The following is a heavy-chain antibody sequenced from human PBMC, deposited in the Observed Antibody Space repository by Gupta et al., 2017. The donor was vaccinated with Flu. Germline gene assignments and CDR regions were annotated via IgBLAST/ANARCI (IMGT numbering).Heavy chain of an antibody. V-gene: IGHV4-59*01. J-gene: IGHJ6*03. CDR2: IYSSGST. Sequence: GSISTYYWRWIRQPPGKGLEWIGYIYSSGSTNYNPSLKSRVTISIDTSNNQFSLELRSVTAADTAVYYCARRQSWYYYMDVGGKGTTVTVSS. CDR3: ARRQSWYYYMDV. CDR1: GSISTYY.